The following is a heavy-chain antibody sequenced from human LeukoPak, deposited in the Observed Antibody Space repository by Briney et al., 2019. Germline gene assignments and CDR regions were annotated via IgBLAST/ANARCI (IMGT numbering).Heavy chain of an antibody. Sequence: PGGSLRLSCAASGFTVSSNYMSWVRQAPGKGLEWASVIYSGGSTYYADSVKGRFTISRDNSENTLYPQMNSLRAEDTAVYYCAREYYDSSGYYYFDYWGQGTLVTVSS. CDR2: IYSGGST. CDR1: GFTVSSNY. J-gene: IGHJ4*02. V-gene: IGHV3-53*01. D-gene: IGHD3-22*01. CDR3: AREYYDSSGYYYFDY.